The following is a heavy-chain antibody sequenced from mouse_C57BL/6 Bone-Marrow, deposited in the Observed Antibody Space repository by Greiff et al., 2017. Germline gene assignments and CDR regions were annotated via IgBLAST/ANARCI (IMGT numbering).Heavy chain of an antibody. V-gene: IGHV1-64*01. CDR1: GYTFTSYW. CDR2: IHPNSGST. CDR3: ATYYSNYPAWFAY. J-gene: IGHJ3*01. D-gene: IGHD2-5*01. Sequence: QVQLQQPGAELVKPGASVKLSCKASGYTFTSYWMHWVKQRPGQGLEWIGMIHPNSGSTNYNEKFKSKATLTVVKSSSTAYMQLSRLTSEDSAVYYCATYYSNYPAWFAYWGQGTLVTVSA.